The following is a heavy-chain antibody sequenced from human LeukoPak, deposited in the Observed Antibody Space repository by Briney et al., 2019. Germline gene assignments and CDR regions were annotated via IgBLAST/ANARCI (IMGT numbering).Heavy chain of an antibody. J-gene: IGHJ4*02. Sequence: GGSLRLSCAASGFTFSSYGMSWVRQAPGKGLEWVSTISPRGDNTYYADSVKGRFTISRDNFKNTLFLQMNSLRAEDTAIYYCAKGFCIRFLLECWGQGTLVTVSS. CDR1: GFTFSSYG. D-gene: IGHD3-3*01. CDR2: ISPRGDNT. V-gene: IGHV3-23*01. CDR3: AKGFCIRFLLEC.